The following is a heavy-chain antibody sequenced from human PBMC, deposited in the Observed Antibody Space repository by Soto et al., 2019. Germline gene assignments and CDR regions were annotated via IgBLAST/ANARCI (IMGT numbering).Heavy chain of an antibody. D-gene: IGHD6-6*01. J-gene: IGHJ4*02. CDR2: IYYSGST. Sequence: QVQLQESGPGLVKPSQTLFLTCTVSGGSISSGGYYWSWIRQHPGKGLEWIGYIYYSGSTYYNPSLKSRVTISVDTSKNQFSLKLSSVTAADTAVYYCARGRGQLVGALDYWGQGTLVTVSS. CDR1: GGSISSGGYY. V-gene: IGHV4-31*03. CDR3: ARGRGQLVGALDY.